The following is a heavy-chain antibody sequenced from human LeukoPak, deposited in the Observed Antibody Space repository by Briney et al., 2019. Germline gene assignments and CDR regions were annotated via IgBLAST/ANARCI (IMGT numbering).Heavy chain of an antibody. CDR1: GYSFTSYW. V-gene: IGHV5-51*01. CDR2: IYPGDSDT. CDR3: ARTPDYYYDSSGNLYFDY. Sequence: LGESLKISCKGSGYSFTSYWIGLVRQMPGKGLEWMGIIYPGDSDTRYSPSFQGQVTISADKSISTAYLQWSSLKASDTAMYYCARTPDYYYDSSGNLYFDYWGQGTLVTVSS. D-gene: IGHD3-22*01. J-gene: IGHJ4*02.